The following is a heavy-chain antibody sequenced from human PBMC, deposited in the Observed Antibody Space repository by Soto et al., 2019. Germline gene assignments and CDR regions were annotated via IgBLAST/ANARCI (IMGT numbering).Heavy chain of an antibody. Sequence: QITLKESGPTLVKPTQTLTLTCTFSGFSLSTGVGVGWIRQPPGKALEWLALIYWDDDNRYSPSLKSRLTIPKDTSKNQVVLTMTNMDPVDTATYYCAHRGSMVAFFDSWGLGTLVTVSS. CDR3: AHRGSMVAFFDS. V-gene: IGHV2-5*02. D-gene: IGHD2-15*01. CDR1: GFSLSTGVG. CDR2: IYWDDDN. J-gene: IGHJ4*02.